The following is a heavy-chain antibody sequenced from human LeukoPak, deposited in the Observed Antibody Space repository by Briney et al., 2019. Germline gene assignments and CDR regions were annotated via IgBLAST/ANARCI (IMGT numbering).Heavy chain of an antibody. CDR1: GGSISSYY. D-gene: IGHD3-3*01. CDR2: IYYSGST. J-gene: IGHJ4*02. CDR3: AREGFWSGSFDY. V-gene: IGHV4-59*01. Sequence: PSETLSLTCTVSGGSISSYYWSWIRQPPGKGLEWIGYIYYSGSTNYNPSLKSRVTISVDTSENQFSLKLSSVTAADTAVYYCAREGFWSGSFDYWGQGTLVTVSS.